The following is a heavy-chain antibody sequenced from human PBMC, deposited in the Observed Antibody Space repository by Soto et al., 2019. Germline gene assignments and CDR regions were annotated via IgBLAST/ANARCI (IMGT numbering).Heavy chain of an antibody. CDR3: ACWGHTVPVAPSDFDR. CDR1: GFPFTNYW. D-gene: IGHD3-16*01. Sequence: GSSLRLSCAASGFPFTNYWMNWVRQTPGKGLRWVSRISPDGSDVGYADSVEGRFTVSRDNAKNTLYLQMHSLRAEDTAMYYCACWGHTVPVAPSDFDRWGQGTLVTVSS. J-gene: IGHJ4*02. V-gene: IGHV3-74*01. CDR2: ISPDGSDV.